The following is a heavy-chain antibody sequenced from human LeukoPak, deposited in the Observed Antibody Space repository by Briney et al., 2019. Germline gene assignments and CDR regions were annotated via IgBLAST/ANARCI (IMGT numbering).Heavy chain of an antibody. V-gene: IGHV1-46*01. CDR2: INPSGGST. CDR1: GYTFTSYY. Sequence: ASVKVSCKASGYTFTSYYMHWVRQAPGQGLEWMGIINPSGGSTSYAQKFQGRVTMTRDTSTSTVYMELSSLKSEDTAVYYCARGQGYCSSTSCYAEWFDPWGQGTLVTVSS. D-gene: IGHD2-2*01. J-gene: IGHJ5*02. CDR3: ARGQGYCSSTSCYAEWFDP.